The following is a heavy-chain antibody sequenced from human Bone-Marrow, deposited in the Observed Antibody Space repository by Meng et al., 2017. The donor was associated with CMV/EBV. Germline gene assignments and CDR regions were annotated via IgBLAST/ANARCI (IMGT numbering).Heavy chain of an antibody. CDR2: ISSNGGST. V-gene: IGHV3-64*02. CDR1: GFTFSSYA. J-gene: IGHJ6*02. Sequence: GESLKISCAASGFTFSSYAMHWVRQAPGKGLEYVSAISSNGGSTYYADSVKGRFTISRDNSKNTLYLQMGSLRAEDMAVYYCARALAVAGNYYYYGMDVWGQGTTVTASS. D-gene: IGHD6-13*01. CDR3: ARALAVAGNYYYYGMDV.